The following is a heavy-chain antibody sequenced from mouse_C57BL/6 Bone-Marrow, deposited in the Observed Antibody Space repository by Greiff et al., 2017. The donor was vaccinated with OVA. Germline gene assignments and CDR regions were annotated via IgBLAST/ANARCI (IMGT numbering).Heavy chain of an antibody. CDR2: IWSGGST. V-gene: IGHV2-4*01. J-gene: IGHJ1*03. Sequence: QVQLQQSGPGLVQPSQSLSITCTVSGFSLTSYGVHWVRQPPGKGLEWLGVIWSGGSTDYNAAFISRLSISKDNSKSQVFFRMTSLQAEDTAIYYCAKNPPTRGYFDVWGTGTTVTVSS. CDR3: AKNPPTRGYFDV. CDR1: GFSLTSYG.